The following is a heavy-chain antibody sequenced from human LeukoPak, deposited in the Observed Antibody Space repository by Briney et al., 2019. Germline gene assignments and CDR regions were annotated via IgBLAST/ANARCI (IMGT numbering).Heavy chain of an antibody. J-gene: IGHJ4*02. D-gene: IGHD2-2*02. Sequence: ASVKVSCKASGGTFSSYAISWVRQAPGQGLEWMGGIIPIFGTANYAQKFQGRVTITTDESTSTAYMELSSLRSEDTAVYYCARTGVPAAIFRLPRFDYWGQGTLVTVSS. CDR2: IIPIFGTA. CDR3: ARTGVPAAIFRLPRFDY. V-gene: IGHV1-69*05. CDR1: GGTFSSYA.